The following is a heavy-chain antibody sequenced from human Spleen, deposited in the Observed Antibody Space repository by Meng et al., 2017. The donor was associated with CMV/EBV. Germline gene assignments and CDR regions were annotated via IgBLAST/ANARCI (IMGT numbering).Heavy chain of an antibody. Sequence: SGYTFICYYIPWVRQAPGQGLEWMAMINPSGGSTTFAHKFQGRFTMTTDTSTSTAHMELSNLKSDDTAVYYCARDQISVSGLSYYFDFWGQGTLVTVSS. CDR1: GYTFICYY. CDR2: INPSGGST. J-gene: IGHJ4*02. CDR3: ARDQISVSGLSYYFDF. D-gene: IGHD6-19*01. V-gene: IGHV1-46*01.